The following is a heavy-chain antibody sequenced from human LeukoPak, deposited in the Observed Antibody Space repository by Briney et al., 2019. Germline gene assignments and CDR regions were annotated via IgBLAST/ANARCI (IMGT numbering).Heavy chain of an antibody. CDR3: ARDRGGDYWYFDL. D-gene: IGHD6-25*01. CDR2: ISSDGSST. V-gene: IGHV3-74*01. CDR1: GFTFSSYW. J-gene: IGHJ2*01. Sequence: PGGSLRLSCAASGFTFSSYWMHWVRQAPGKGLVWVSRISSDGSSTYYADSAKGRFTISRDNSKNTLYLLMKSLRAEDTAVYYCARDRGGDYWYFDLWGLGTLVTVSS.